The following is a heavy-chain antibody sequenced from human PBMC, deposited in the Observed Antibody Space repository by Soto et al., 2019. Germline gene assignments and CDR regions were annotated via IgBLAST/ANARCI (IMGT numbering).Heavy chain of an antibody. V-gene: IGHV1-69*01. D-gene: IGHD5-12*01. Sequence: QVQLVQSGAELKKPGSSVKVSCEASGGSFSKNAISWLRQAPGQGLEWMGGINTNFGATNYAPKFQGRITITADESTNTVYMTLSTLTFEDTAVYYCARGASSGFEYWYFDLWGRGTLVSVAS. CDR1: GGSFSKNA. CDR3: ARGASSGFEYWYFDL. CDR2: INTNFGAT. J-gene: IGHJ2*01.